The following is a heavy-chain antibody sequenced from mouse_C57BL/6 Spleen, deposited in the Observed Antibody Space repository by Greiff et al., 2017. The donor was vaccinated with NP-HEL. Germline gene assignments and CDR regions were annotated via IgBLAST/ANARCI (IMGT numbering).Heavy chain of an antibody. V-gene: IGHV1-76*01. CDR2: IYPGSGNT. D-gene: IGHD1-1*01. CDR3: ARGQITTVPFGYAMDY. Sequence: QVQLQQSGAELVRPGASVKLSCKASGYTFTDYYINWVKQRPGQGLEWIARIYPGSGNTYYNEKFKGKATLTAEKSSSTAYMQLSSLTSEDSAVYFCARGQITTVPFGYAMDYWGQGTSVTVSS. J-gene: IGHJ4*01. CDR1: GYTFTDYY.